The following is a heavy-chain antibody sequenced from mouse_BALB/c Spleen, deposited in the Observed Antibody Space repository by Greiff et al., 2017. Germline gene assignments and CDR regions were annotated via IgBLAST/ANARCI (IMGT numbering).Heavy chain of an antibody. CDR1: GYSITSGYY. V-gene: IGHV3-6*02. J-gene: IGHJ4*01. D-gene: IGHD1-1*01. CDR2: ISYDGSN. CDR3: ARDGSSYEGYCAMDY. Sequence: EVQLQESGPGLVKPSQSLSLTCSVTGYSITSGYYWNWIRQFPGNKLEWMGYISYDGSNNYNPSLKNRISITRDTSKNQFFLKLNSVTTEDTATYYCARDGSSYEGYCAMDYWGQGTSVTVSS.